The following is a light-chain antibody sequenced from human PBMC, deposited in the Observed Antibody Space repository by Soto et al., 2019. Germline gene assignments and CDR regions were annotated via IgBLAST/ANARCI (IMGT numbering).Light chain of an antibody. V-gene: IGKV1-8*01. J-gene: IGKJ1*01. CDR2: AAS. CDR1: QGISSY. CDR3: HQYYSYLRT. Sequence: AIRMTQSPSSLSESTGDRVTITCRASQGISSYLAWYQQKPGKAPKLLIYAASTLQSGVPSRFSGSGSETDFTPTISCLQSEDFATYYCHQYYSYLRTFGQGTKVEIK.